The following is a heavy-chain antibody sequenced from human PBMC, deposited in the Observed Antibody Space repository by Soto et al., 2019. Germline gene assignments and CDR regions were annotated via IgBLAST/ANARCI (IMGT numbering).Heavy chain of an antibody. V-gene: IGHV1-3*01. J-gene: IGHJ4*02. Sequence: ASVKVSCKASGYTFTSYSMHWVRQAPGQRLELMGWINAGNGNTKYSQKFQGRVTITRDTSASTAYMELSSLRSEDTAVYYCARGLGLYYFDYWGQGTLVTVSS. CDR1: GYTFTSYS. D-gene: IGHD1-26*01. CDR2: INAGNGNT. CDR3: ARGLGLYYFDY.